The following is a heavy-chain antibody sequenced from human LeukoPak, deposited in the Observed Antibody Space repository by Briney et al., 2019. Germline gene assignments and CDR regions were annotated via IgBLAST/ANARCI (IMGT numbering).Heavy chain of an antibody. CDR1: GFTVSSNY. V-gene: IGHV3-53*01. J-gene: IGHJ6*04. D-gene: IGHD5-24*01. CDR3: ARAPADGGDYYGMDV. CDR2: IYSGGST. Sequence: GGSLRLSCAASGFTVSSNYMSWVRQAPGKGLEWVSVIYSGGSTYYADSVKGRFTISRDNSKNTLYLQMNSLRAEDTALYYCARAPADGGDYYGMDVWGKGTTVTVSS.